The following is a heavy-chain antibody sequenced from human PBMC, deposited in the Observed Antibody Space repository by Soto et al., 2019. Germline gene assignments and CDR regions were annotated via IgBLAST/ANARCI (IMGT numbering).Heavy chain of an antibody. CDR1: GYTFTSYA. V-gene: IGHV1-3*01. J-gene: IGHJ4*02. CDR3: ARGGSGYSYGLGY. CDR2: INAGNGNT. D-gene: IGHD5-18*01. Sequence: QVQLVQSGAEVKKPGASVKVSCKASGYTFTSYAMHWVRQAPGQRLEWMGWINAGNGNTKYSQKFQGRVTITRDKSASTAYMELSSLRSEDTALYYCARGGSGYSYGLGYWGQGTLVTVSS.